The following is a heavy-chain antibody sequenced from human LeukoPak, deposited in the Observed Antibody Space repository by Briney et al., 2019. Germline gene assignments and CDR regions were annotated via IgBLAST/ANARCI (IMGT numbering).Heavy chain of an antibody. V-gene: IGHV3-49*04. CDR3: ARWEERWLQLEGDY. CDR1: GFTFSSYA. CDR2: ISSKTYGGTT. D-gene: IGHD5-24*01. J-gene: IGHJ4*02. Sequence: PPGGSLRLSCAASGFTFSSYAMSWVRQAPGKGLEWVGFISSKTYGGTTEYAASVKGRFTISRDDSKSIAYLQMNSLKTEDTAVYYCARWEERWLQLEGDYWGQGTLVTVSS.